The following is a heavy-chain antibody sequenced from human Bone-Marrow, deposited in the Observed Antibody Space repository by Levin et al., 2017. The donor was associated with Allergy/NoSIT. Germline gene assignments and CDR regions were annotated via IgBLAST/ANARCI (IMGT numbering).Heavy chain of an antibody. V-gene: IGHV3-49*03. D-gene: IGHD5-18*01. CDR2: IRSEGYGGTT. J-gene: IGHJ3*02. CDR1: GFTVGDYA. CDR3: ARGSVKYSYGDAFDI. Sequence: PGGSLRLSCTASGFTVGDYAMSWFRQAPGKGLEWISFIRSEGYGGTTEYAASVKGRFTISRDDSKSIAYLQMDSLTIEDTAVYYCARGSVKYSYGDAFDIWGQGTLVTVSS.